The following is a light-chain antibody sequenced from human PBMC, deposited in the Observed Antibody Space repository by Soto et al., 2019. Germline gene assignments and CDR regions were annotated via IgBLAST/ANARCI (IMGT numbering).Light chain of an antibody. CDR2: DAS. CDR1: QDISNY. Sequence: DIQMTQSPSSLSASVGDRVTITCQASQDISNYLNWYQQKPGKAPKLLIYDASNLETGVPSRFSGSGSGTDFTFTISSQQPEDIATYYCQQYDNLPVTFGPGTKVDIK. V-gene: IGKV1-33*01. J-gene: IGKJ3*01. CDR3: QQYDNLPVT.